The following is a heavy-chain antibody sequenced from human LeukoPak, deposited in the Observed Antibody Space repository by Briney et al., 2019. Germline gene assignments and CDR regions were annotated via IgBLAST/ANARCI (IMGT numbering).Heavy chain of an antibody. CDR1: GGSFSGYY. J-gene: IGHJ3*02. CDR2: INHSGST. CDR3: ARVRIAVSKYYDSSGYYFDDAFDI. Sequence: KPSETLSLTCAVYGGSFSGYYWSWIRQPPGKGLEWIGEINHSGSTNYNPSLKSRVTISVDTSKNQFSLKLSSVTAADTAVYYCARVRIAVSKYYDSSGYYFDDAFDIWGQGTMVTVSS. V-gene: IGHV4-34*01. D-gene: IGHD3-22*01.